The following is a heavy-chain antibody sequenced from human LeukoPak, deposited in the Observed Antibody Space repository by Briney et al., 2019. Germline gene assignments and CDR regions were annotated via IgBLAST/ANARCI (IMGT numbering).Heavy chain of an antibody. CDR2: ISGSGGGT. Sequence: TGGSLRLSCAASGFTFSKYAMNWVRQAPGKGLEWVSFISGSGGGTYYADSVKGRFTISRDNSKNTLYLQMNSLRAEDTAVYYCAKNLGVVIISDAFDIWGQGTMVTVSS. CDR1: GFTFSKYA. V-gene: IGHV3-23*01. J-gene: IGHJ3*02. D-gene: IGHD3-3*01. CDR3: AKNLGVVIISDAFDI.